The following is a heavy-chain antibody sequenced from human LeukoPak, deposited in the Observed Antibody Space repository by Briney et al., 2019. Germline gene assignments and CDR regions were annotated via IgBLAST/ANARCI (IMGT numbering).Heavy chain of an antibody. CDR3: ARAYRSGENDAFDI. CDR1: S. CDR2: ISSSSSYI. Sequence: SXXXXXXAXXXGLEWVSSISSSSSYICYADSVKGRFPLSRDNAKNSLSLQMNSLRAEDTAVYYCARAYRSGENDAFDIWGQGKMVTVSS. V-gene: IGHV3-21*01. J-gene: IGHJ3*02. D-gene: IGHD2-15*01.